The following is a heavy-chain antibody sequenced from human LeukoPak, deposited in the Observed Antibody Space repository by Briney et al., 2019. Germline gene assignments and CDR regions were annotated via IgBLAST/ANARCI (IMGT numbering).Heavy chain of an antibody. J-gene: IGHJ6*03. CDR3: AREGSEPYYMDV. V-gene: IGHV4-4*02. CDR1: GGLMSRSNW. CDR2: IYHSGST. Sequence: SGTLSLTCAVSGGLMSRSNWWSWVRQPPGKGLGRIGEIYHSGSTNYNPSLKSRVTISVDKSKNQFSLKLSSVTAADTAVYYCAREGSEPYYMDVWGKGTTVTVSS.